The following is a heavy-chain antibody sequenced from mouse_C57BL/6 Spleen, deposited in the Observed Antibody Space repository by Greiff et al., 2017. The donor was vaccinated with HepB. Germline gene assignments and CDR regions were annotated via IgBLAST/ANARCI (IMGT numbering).Heavy chain of an antibody. Sequence: EVQLQQSGPELVKPGASVKISCKASGYTFTDYYMNWVKQSHGKSLEWIGDINPNNGGTSYNQKFKGKATLTVDKSSSTAYMELRSLTSEDSAVYYCARHRDYEEFAYWGQGTLVTVSA. V-gene: IGHV1-26*01. CDR2: INPNNGGT. CDR1: GYTFTDYY. CDR3: ARHRDYEEFAY. J-gene: IGHJ3*01. D-gene: IGHD2-4*01.